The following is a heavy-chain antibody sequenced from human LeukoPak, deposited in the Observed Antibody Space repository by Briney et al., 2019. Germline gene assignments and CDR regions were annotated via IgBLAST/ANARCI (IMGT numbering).Heavy chain of an antibody. D-gene: IGHD5-24*01. CDR2: VSGSGRGENT. CDR1: GFTFSNYP. Sequence: PGGSLRLSCAASGFTFSNYPMSWVRQAPGKGLEWVSNVSGSGRGENTYYADSVKGRFTISRDNSKNTLILQMNSLRAEDTAVYYCAKSGYNRFDYWGQGILVTVSS. V-gene: IGHV3-23*01. J-gene: IGHJ4*02. CDR3: AKSGYNRFDY.